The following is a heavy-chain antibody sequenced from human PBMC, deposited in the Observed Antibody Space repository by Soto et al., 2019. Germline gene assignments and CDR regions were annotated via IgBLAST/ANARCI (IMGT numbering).Heavy chain of an antibody. V-gene: IGHV1-69*02. Sequence: QVQLVQSGAEVKKPGSSVKVSCKASGCTFSSYTISWVRQSPEQGLEWMGRIIQIRDIANYAQKFQGRVTITADKSSSTAYMELSSLRSEYTAVYYCSASPPVRGADFVYSGQGTLVTV. CDR3: SASPPVRGADFVY. J-gene: IGHJ4*02. CDR1: GCTFSSYT. CDR2: IIQIRDIA. D-gene: IGHD3-10*01.